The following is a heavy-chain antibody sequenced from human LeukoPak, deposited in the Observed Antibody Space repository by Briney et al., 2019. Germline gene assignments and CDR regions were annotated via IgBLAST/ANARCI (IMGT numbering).Heavy chain of an antibody. Sequence: ASVKVSCKASGGTFSSYAISWVRQAPGQGLEWMGSIITIFGTANYAQKFQGRVTITTDESTSTAYMELSSLRSEDTAVYYCARAAGGTPFDPWGQGTLVTVSS. D-gene: IGHD1-26*01. J-gene: IGHJ5*02. CDR3: ARAAGGTPFDP. CDR2: IITIFGTA. CDR1: GGTFSSYA. V-gene: IGHV1-69*05.